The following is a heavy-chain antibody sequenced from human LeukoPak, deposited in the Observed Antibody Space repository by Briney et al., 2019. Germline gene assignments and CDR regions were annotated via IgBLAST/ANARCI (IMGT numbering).Heavy chain of an antibody. Sequence: ASVKVSCKASGRTFISYAISWVRHAPGQGLEWMGRIIPIFGTANYAQKFQGRVTITADESTSTAYMELSSLRSEDTAVYYCARVLAATGWFDPWGQGTLVTVSS. CDR3: ARVLAATGWFDP. J-gene: IGHJ5*02. CDR2: IIPIFGTA. V-gene: IGHV1-69*13. CDR1: GRTFISYA. D-gene: IGHD2-15*01.